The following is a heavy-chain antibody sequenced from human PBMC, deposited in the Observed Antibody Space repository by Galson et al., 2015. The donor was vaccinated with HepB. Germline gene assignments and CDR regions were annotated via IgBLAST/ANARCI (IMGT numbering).Heavy chain of an antibody. Sequence: LRLSCAASGFTFSSYGMHWVRQAPGKGLEWVAVIWYDGSNKYYADSVKGRFTISRDNSKNTLYLQMNSLRAEDTAVYYCARGWHERFPVLRSYYYMDVWGKGTTVTVSS. V-gene: IGHV3-33*01. CDR2: IWYDGSNK. CDR1: GFTFSSYG. D-gene: IGHD1-1*01. J-gene: IGHJ6*03. CDR3: ARGWHERFPVLRSYYYMDV.